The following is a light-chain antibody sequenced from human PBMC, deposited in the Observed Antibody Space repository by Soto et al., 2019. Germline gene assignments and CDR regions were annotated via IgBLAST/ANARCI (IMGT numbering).Light chain of an antibody. CDR3: QQYGTSPIT. V-gene: IGKV3-20*01. J-gene: IGKJ3*01. CDR1: QSVSSNY. Sequence: EIVLTQSPGTLSLSPGERVTLSCRASQSVSSNYLALYQQKPGQAPRLLIYGASSRATGIPDTFRGSGSGTDFTLTISRLEPEDFAVYYCQQYGTSPITFGPGTKVDIK. CDR2: GAS.